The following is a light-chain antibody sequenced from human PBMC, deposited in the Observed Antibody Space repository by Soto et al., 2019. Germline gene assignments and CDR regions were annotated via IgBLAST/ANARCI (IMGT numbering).Light chain of an antibody. CDR2: EVS. CDR3: TSYTLTSTLHV. V-gene: IGLV2-14*01. J-gene: IGLJ1*01. CDR1: SSDIGYYNY. Sequence: QSALPQPASVSGSPGQSITISCTGTSSDIGYYNYVSWYQHHPGKAPQLIIYEVSNRPSGVSNRFSGSKSGNTASLTISGLQAEDEADYYCTSYTLTSTLHVFGTGTKLTVL.